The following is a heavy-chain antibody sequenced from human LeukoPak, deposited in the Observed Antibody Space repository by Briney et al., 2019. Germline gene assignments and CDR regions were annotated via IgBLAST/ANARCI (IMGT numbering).Heavy chain of an antibody. CDR1: GFTFSSYW. D-gene: IGHD3-9*01. CDR2: INSDGSST. V-gene: IGHV3-74*01. J-gene: IGHJ4*02. Sequence: GGSLRLSCAASGFTFSSYWMHWVRQALGKGLVWVSRINSDGSSTSYADSVKGRFTISRDNAKNTLYLQMNSLRAEDTAVYYCAREDILTGYYFDYWGQGTLVTVSS. CDR3: AREDILTGYYFDY.